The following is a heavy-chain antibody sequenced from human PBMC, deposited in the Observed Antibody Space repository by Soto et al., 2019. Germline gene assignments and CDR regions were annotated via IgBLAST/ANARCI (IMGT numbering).Heavy chain of an antibody. D-gene: IGHD1-1*01. CDR1: GGSITSYY. Sequence: QVRLQESGPELVKPSETLSLTCAVTGGSITSYYWIWVRQPPGKALEWIGYIRYSGGTNYNPSLKSRVTRSVDTSKNQFSLEVKSGTAADTAVYFCAVDRNDNNWAVYWGRGALVTVSS. CDR2: IRYSGGT. CDR3: AVDRNDNNWAVY. J-gene: IGHJ4*02. V-gene: IGHV4-59*01.